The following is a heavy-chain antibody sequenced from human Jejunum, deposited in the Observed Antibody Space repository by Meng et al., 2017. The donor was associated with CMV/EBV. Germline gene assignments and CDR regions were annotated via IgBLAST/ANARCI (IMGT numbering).Heavy chain of an antibody. V-gene: IGHV4-30-4*08. CDR3: ARVPSSSGCNWFDP. Sequence: GGSICGGDYYWSWIRRPPGTGLGCVAYIYSRGSTYYNPSLKSRLTISVDASKNHFSLNLSSVTAADTAVYYCARVPSSSGCNWFDPWGQGILVTVSS. J-gene: IGHJ5*02. D-gene: IGHD6-6*01. CDR2: IYSRGST. CDR1: GGSICGGDYY.